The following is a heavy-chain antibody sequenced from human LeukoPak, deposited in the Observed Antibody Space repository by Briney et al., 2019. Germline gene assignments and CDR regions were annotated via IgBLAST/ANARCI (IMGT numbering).Heavy chain of an antibody. CDR1: GFTFSSYS. D-gene: IGHD2-2*01. V-gene: IGHV3-21*01. CDR3: ASGSSTHGEYYFDY. J-gene: IGHJ4*02. CDR2: ISSRSSYI. Sequence: GGSLRLSCAASGFTFSSYSMNWVRQAPGKGLEWVSSISSRSSYIYYADSVKGRFTIARDNAKHSLYLQMNSLRDEDTAVYYCASGSSTHGEYYFDYWGQGTLVTVSS.